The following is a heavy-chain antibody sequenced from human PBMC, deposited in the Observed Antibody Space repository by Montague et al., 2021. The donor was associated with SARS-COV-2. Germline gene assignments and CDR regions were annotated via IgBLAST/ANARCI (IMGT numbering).Heavy chain of an antibody. V-gene: IGHV3-53*01. J-gene: IGHJ6*02. CDR1: GFTVSSNY. D-gene: IGHD3-3*01. Sequence: SLRLSFAASGFTVSSNYMSWVRQAPGKGLEWVSVIYSGGSTYYADSVKGRFTISRDNSKNTLYLQMNSLRAEDTAVYYCARDHLYYDFWSGHYDQYGMDVWGQGTTVTVSS. CDR3: ARDHLYYDFWSGHYDQYGMDV. CDR2: IYSGGST.